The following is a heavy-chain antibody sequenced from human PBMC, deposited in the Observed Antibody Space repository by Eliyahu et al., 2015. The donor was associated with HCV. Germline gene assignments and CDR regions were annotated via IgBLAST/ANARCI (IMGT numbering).Heavy chain of an antibody. CDR1: GGSISSXSYY. CDR2: VYYSGST. Sequence: QLQLQESGPGLVKPSETLSLTCTVSGGSISSXSYYWGWXRQPPGKGLXWIGSVYYSGSTYYNPSLKSRVTISVDTSKNQFSLKLSSVTAADTAVYYCARHVEVEYSSGPGHFDYWGQGTLVTVSS. J-gene: IGHJ4*02. V-gene: IGHV4-39*01. CDR3: ARHVEVEYSSGPGHFDY. D-gene: IGHD6-19*01.